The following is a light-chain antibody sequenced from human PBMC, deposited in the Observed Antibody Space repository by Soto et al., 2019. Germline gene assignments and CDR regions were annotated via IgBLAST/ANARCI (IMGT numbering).Light chain of an antibody. V-gene: IGLV2-14*01. Sequence: QSALTQPASVSGSPGQSIAISCTGTSSEVGDYNYVSWYQQHPDKAPKLMIYEVSNRPSGVSSRFSGSKSGDTASLTISGLQAEDEADYYCSSYTSSGTYVFGTGTKVTVL. CDR1: SSEVGDYNY. CDR2: EVS. CDR3: SSYTSSGTYV. J-gene: IGLJ1*01.